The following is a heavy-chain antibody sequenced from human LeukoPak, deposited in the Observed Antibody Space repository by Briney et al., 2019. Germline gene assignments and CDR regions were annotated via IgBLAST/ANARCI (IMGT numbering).Heavy chain of an antibody. CDR1: GXSISSYY. Sequence: SETLSLTCTVSGXSISSYYWSWIRQPPGKGLEWIGYIYYSGSTNYNPSLKSRVTISVDTSKNQFSLKLSSVTAADTAVYYCARHSTASGYLNYFDYWGQGTLVTVSS. D-gene: IGHD1-1*01. CDR3: ARHSTASGYLNYFDY. V-gene: IGHV4-59*08. CDR2: IYYSGST. J-gene: IGHJ4*02.